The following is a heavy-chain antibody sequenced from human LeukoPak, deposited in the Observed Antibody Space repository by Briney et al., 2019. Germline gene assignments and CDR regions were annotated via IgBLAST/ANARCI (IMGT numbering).Heavy chain of an antibody. CDR2: ISYDGSNK. Sequence: GRSLRLSCAAYGFTFSSYGMHWVRQAPGKGLEWVAVISYDGSNKYYADSVKGRFTISRDNSKNTLYLLMNSLRAEDTAVYYCAKFGDYDSSERSDYWGQGTLVTVSS. V-gene: IGHV3-30*18. J-gene: IGHJ4*02. CDR3: AKFGDYDSSERSDY. CDR1: GFTFSSYG. D-gene: IGHD3-22*01.